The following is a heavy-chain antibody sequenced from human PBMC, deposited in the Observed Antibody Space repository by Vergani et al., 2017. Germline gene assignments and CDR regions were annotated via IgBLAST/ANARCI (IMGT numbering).Heavy chain of an antibody. CDR2: ISYSGST. Sequence: QLQLQESGPGLVKPSETLSLTCTVSGGSISSSSYYWGWIRQPPGKGLEWIGSISYSGSTYYNPSLKSRVTISVDTSKNQFSLKLRSVTAADTAVYYCAREGYDFWSGYYTPQYYYGMDVWGQGTTVTVSS. V-gene: IGHV4-39*07. J-gene: IGHJ6*02. CDR3: AREGYDFWSGYYTPQYYYGMDV. D-gene: IGHD3-3*01. CDR1: GGSISSSSYY.